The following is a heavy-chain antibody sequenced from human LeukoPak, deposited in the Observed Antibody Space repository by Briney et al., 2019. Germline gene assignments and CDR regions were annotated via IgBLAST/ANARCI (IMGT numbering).Heavy chain of an antibody. CDR2: MNPNSGNT. CDR1: GYTFTSYD. Sequence: ASVKVSCKASGYTFTSYDINWVRQATGRGLEWMGWMNPNSGNTAYAQKFQGRVTMTRNTSISTAYMELSSLRSEDTAVYYCARLAGHSGIAYGMDVWGQGTTVTVSS. J-gene: IGHJ6*02. D-gene: IGHD1-26*01. V-gene: IGHV1-8*01. CDR3: ARLAGHSGIAYGMDV.